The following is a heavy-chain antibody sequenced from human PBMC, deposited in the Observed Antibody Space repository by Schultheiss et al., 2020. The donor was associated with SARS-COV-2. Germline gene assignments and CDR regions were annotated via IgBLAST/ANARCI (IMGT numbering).Heavy chain of an antibody. D-gene: IGHD5-18*01. V-gene: IGHV4-61*08. CDR3: ARSLGGEQLWLEYYYYYCMDV. CDR1: GGPISSGGYY. Sequence: SETLSLTCTVSGGPISSGGYYWSWLRQHPGKGLEWIGYIYYSGSTNYNPSLKSRVTISVDTSKNQFSLKLSSVTAADTAVYYCARSLGGEQLWLEYYYYYCMDVWGQGTTVTVAS. CDR2: IYYSGST. J-gene: IGHJ6*02.